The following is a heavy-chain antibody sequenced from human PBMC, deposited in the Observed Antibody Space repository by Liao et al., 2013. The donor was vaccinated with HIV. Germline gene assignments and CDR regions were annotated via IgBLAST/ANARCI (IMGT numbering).Heavy chain of an antibody. Sequence: QVQLQQWGAGLLKPSETLSLTCAVYDGSFSGYYWSWIRQSPGRGWSGLGKVNHSGKTNYNPSLKSRVTISVDTSKNQFSLKLSSVTAADTAVYYCARVKGPADYWGQGTLVTVSS. CDR2: VNHSGKT. J-gene: IGHJ4*02. CDR3: ARVKGPADY. CDR1: DGSFSGYY. V-gene: IGHV4-34*01.